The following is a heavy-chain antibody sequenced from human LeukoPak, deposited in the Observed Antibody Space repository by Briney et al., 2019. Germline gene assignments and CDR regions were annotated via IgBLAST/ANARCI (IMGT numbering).Heavy chain of an antibody. J-gene: IGHJ3*02. CDR1: GFTFSLYA. CDR3: TRRDFNGGNSLAGFDI. Sequence: GRSLRLSCAASGFTFSLYAMHWVRQAPGKGLEWVAIISFDGSYKNYADSVKGRFTISRDNSDNTLYLQMSSLRAEDTALYYCTRRDFNGGNSLAGFDIWDQGTMVTVSS. V-gene: IGHV3-30-3*01. CDR2: ISFDGSYK. D-gene: IGHD4-23*01.